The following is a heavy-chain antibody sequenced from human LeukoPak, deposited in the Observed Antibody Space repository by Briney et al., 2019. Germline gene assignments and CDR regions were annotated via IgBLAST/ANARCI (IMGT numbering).Heavy chain of an antibody. CDR3: AGVSAAGNRWFDP. CDR1: GGTFSSYA. D-gene: IGHD6-13*01. J-gene: IGHJ5*02. CDR2: IIPIFGTA. Sequence: SVKVSCKASGGTFSSYAISWVRQAPGQGLEWMGGIIPIFGTANYAQKFQGRVTITADKSTSTAYMELSSLRSEDTAVYYCAGVSAAGNRWFDPWGRGTLVTVSS. V-gene: IGHV1-69*06.